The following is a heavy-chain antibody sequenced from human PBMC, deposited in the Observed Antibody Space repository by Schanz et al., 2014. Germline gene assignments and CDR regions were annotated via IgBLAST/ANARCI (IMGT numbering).Heavy chain of an antibody. D-gene: IGHD2-15*01. V-gene: IGHV3-21*01. CDR2: ISGRSSHI. CDR1: GFTFITYT. CDR3: ARDRGYCSGGSCLTFDY. Sequence: EVQLLESGGGLVQPGGSLRLSCGGSGFTFITYTMNWVRQAPGKGLEWVSSISGRSSHIYYADSVKGRFTISRDNAKNTLYLQMNSLRAEDTAVYYCARDRGYCSGGSCLTFDYWGQGTLVTVSS. J-gene: IGHJ4*02.